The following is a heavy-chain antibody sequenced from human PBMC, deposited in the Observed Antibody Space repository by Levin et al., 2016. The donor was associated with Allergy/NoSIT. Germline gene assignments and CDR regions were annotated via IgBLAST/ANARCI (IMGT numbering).Heavy chain of an antibody. Sequence: VRQMPGKGLEWMGIIYPGDSGVRYSPSFQGQVRISVDKSINTAYLQWSSLKASDTAIYYCARSLYCTDTSCSTGYRSSFDYWGQGTLVTVSS. CDR3: ARSLYCTDTSCSTGYRSSFDY. V-gene: IGHV5-51*01. CDR2: IYPGDSGV. J-gene: IGHJ4*02. D-gene: IGHD2-2*02.